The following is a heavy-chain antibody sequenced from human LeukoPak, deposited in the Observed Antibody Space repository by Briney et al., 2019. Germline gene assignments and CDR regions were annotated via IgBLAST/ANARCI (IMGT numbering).Heavy chain of an antibody. CDR3: ARSQSTAVAVSGWGY. CDR1: GGSISSSSYY. CDR2: IHYSGST. V-gene: IGHV4-39*01. D-gene: IGHD6-19*01. J-gene: IGHJ4*02. Sequence: PSETLSLTCTIPGGSISSSSYYWGWIRQPPGKGLEWIGNIHYSGSTYYNPSLKSRVTISVDTSKNQFSLKLSSVTAADTAVYYCARSQSTAVAVSGWGYWGQGTLVTVPS.